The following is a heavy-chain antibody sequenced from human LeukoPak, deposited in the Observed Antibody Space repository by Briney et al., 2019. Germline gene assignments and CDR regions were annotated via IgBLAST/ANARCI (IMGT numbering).Heavy chain of an antibody. Sequence: SETLSLTCTVSGSSISSGYYWGWIRQPPGKGLEWIGTVYYSRGTYYNPSLKSRASISVDTSRNQFSLKLSSVTDADTAVYYCASDENNISWFFYWGQGALSPSPQ. D-gene: IGHD6-13*01. CDR1: GSSISSGYY. CDR2: VYYSRGT. V-gene: IGHV4-38-2*02. CDR3: ASDENNISWFFY. J-gene: IGHJ4*02.